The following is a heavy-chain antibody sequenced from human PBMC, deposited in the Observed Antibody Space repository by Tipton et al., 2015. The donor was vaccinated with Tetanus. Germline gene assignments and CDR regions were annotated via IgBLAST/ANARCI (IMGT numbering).Heavy chain of an antibody. CDR3: ARFSKQLVQFDY. Sequence: LRLSCTVSGGSISSSSYYWGWIRQPPGKGLEWIGSIYYSGSTYYNPSLKSRVTISVDTSKNQFSLKLSFVTAADTAVYYCARFSKQLVQFDYWGQGTLVTVSS. V-gene: IGHV4-39*01. CDR1: GGSISSSSYY. J-gene: IGHJ4*02. D-gene: IGHD6-6*01. CDR2: IYYSGST.